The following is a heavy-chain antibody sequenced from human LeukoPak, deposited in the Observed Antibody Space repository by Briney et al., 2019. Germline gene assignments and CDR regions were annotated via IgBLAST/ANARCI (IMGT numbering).Heavy chain of an antibody. CDR1: GFTFSSYG. CDR2: ISYDGSNK. V-gene: IGHV3-30*18. J-gene: IGHJ6*03. Sequence: GGSLRLSCAASGFTFSSYGMHWVRQAPGKGLEWVAVISYDGSNKYYADSVKGRFTISRDNSKNTLYLQMNSLRAEDTAVYYCAKDGGDYYMDVWGKGTTVTVSS. D-gene: IGHD3-3*01. CDR3: AKDGGDYYMDV.